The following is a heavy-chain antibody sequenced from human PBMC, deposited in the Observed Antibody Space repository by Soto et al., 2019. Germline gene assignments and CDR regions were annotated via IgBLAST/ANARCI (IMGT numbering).Heavy chain of an antibody. D-gene: IGHD2-21*02. V-gene: IGHV3-9*01. J-gene: IGHJ4*02. Sequence: GGSLRLSCAASGFTFDDYAMHWVRQAPGKGLEWVSGISWNSGSIGYADSVKGRFTISRDNAKNSLYLQMNSLRAEDTTLYYCAKTPGGDPNGWDFDYWGQGTLVTVSS. CDR1: GFTFDDYA. CDR3: AKTPGGDPNGWDFDY. CDR2: ISWNSGSI.